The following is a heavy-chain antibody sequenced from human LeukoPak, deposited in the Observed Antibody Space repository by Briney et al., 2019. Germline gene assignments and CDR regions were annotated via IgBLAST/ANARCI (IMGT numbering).Heavy chain of an antibody. J-gene: IGHJ5*02. CDR1: GGSISGGGYY. V-gene: IGHV4-31*03. CDR3: ARDLSRYNWNYGWFDP. D-gene: IGHD1-7*01. Sequence: PSQTLSLTCTVSGGSISGGGYYWSWIRQHPGKGLEWIGYIYYSGSTYYNPSLKSRVTISVDTSKNQFSLKLSSVTAADTAVYYCARDLSRYNWNYGWFDPWGQGTLVTVSS. CDR2: IYYSGST.